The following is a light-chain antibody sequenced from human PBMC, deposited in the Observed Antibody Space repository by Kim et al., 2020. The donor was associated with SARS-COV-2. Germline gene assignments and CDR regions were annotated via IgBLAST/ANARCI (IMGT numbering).Light chain of an antibody. V-gene: IGKV3-20*01. J-gene: IGKJ1*01. CDR1: QSVSTTY. CDR2: SAS. CDR3: KQYSSSPWT. Sequence: EVVLTQSPGTLALSPGERAALSCRASQSVSTTYLAWYQQQPGQAPRLLIYSASNRATGIPDRFSGSGSGTDFTLTISRLEPEDVAVYYCKQYSSSPWTFGQGTKVDIK.